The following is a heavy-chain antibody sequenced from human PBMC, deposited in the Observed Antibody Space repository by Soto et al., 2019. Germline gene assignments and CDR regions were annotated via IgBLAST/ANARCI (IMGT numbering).Heavy chain of an antibody. Sequence: GGSLRLSCAASGFTFSNARLNLVRQTPGKGLEWVGRIKSKTDGGTTDYGAPVKGRFTISRDESKNTLYLQMNSLKTEDTAVYYCTTESMIVGGRPDTHPYYGLDVWGQGTTVTVSS. CDR2: IKSKTDGGTT. CDR3: TTESMIVGGRPDTHPYYGLDV. CDR1: GFTFSNAR. V-gene: IGHV3-15*07. D-gene: IGHD3-22*01. J-gene: IGHJ6*01.